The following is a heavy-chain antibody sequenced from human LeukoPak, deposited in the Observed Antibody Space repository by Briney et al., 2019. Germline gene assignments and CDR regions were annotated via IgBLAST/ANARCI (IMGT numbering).Heavy chain of an antibody. CDR3: ARLPVDTAMVTVFDY. J-gene: IGHJ4*02. CDR2: IYPGDSDT. V-gene: IGHV5-51*01. D-gene: IGHD5-18*01. CDR1: GYSFTSYW. Sequence: PGESLKISCKGSGYSFTSYWIGWVRQMPGKGLEWMGIIYPGDSDTRYSPSFQGQVTISADKSISTAYLQRSSLKASDTAMYYCARLPVDTAMVTVFDYWGQGTLVTVSS.